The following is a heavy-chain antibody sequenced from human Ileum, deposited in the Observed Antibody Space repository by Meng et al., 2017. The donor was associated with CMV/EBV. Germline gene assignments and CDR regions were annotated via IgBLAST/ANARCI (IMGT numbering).Heavy chain of an antibody. CDR2: IDWNGDK. CDR1: GFSLRTSGVR. Sequence: SGPTLVKPTQTLTLTCTFSGFSLRTSGVRVSWLRQPPGKALEWLARIDWNGDKFYSTSLRPRLTISKDTTKNQVFLTKTYVDPADTATYFCARIPGGYSLEFDYWGQGTLVTVSS. V-gene: IGHV2-70D*14. J-gene: IGHJ4*02. D-gene: IGHD3-22*01. CDR3: ARIPGGYSLEFDY.